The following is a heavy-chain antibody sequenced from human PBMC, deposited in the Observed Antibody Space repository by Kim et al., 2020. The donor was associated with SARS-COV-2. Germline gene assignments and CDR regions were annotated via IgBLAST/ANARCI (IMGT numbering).Heavy chain of an antibody. CDR3: ARDRGEIWNGWFDP. CDR1: GFTFSSYG. Sequence: GGSLRLSCAASGFTFSSYGMHWVRQAPGKGLEWVAVIWYDGSNKYYADSVKGRFTISRDNSKSTLYLQMNSLRAEDTAVYYCARDRGEIWNGWFDPWGQGTLVTVSS. CDR2: IWYDGSNK. D-gene: IGHD1-1*01. V-gene: IGHV3-33*01. J-gene: IGHJ5*02.